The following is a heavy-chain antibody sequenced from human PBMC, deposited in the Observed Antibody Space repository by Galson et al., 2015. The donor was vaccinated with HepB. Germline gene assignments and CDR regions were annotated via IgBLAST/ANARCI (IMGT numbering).Heavy chain of an antibody. CDR1: EFTFSSYA. J-gene: IGHJ4*02. CDR2: IKQDGSEK. CDR3: ARQWASDY. V-gene: IGHV3-7*03. Sequence: LRLSCAASEFTFSSYAMTWVRQAPGKGLEWVANIKQDGSEKYYVDFVKGRFTISRDNAENSLYLQMNSLRVEDTAVYYCARQWASDYWGQGTLVTVSS. D-gene: IGHD1-26*01.